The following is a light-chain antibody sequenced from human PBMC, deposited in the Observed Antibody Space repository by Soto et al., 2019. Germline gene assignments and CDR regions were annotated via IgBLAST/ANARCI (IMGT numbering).Light chain of an antibody. J-gene: IGKJ5*01. Sequence: ILFQESPATLSWSPPETVILPGRASQSVSKYLAWYQQKPGQAPRLLIYDASNRATGIPDRFSGSGSGTDFTLTISRLEPEDFAVYYCQQRSNWPITFGQGTRLEIK. CDR2: DAS. CDR3: QQRSNWPIT. CDR1: QSVSKY. V-gene: IGKV3-11*01.